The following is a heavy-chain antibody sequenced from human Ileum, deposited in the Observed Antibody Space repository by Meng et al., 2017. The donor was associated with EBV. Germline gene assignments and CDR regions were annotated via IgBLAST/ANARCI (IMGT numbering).Heavy chain of an antibody. CDR2: MSYSGST. CDR3: AGDPHSGSPH. CDR1: GGSVSSAHSF. J-gene: IGHJ4*02. D-gene: IGHD1-26*01. Sequence: QLPESGPGLVKPSETLSRTCTVSGGSVSSAHSFWTWIRQPPGKGLEWIGYMSYSGSTNYSPPLESRVTISVDTSKNQFSLKLSSVTAADTAVYYCAGDPHSGSPHWGQGTLVTVSS. V-gene: IGHV4-61*01.